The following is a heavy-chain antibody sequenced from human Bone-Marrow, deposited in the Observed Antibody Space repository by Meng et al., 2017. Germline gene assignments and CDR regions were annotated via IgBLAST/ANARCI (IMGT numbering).Heavy chain of an antibody. D-gene: IGHD3-16*02. CDR3: ARQYYDYVWGSYRAEALDY. J-gene: IGHJ4*02. CDR2: ISYDGSNK. Sequence: GESLKISCAASGFTFSSYAMHWVRQAPGKGLEWVSVISYDGSNKYYADSVKGRFTISRDNSKNTLYLQMKSLRAEDTAVYYCARQYYDYVWGSYRAEALDYWGQGTLVTVSS. CDR1: GFTFSSYA. V-gene: IGHV3-30*04.